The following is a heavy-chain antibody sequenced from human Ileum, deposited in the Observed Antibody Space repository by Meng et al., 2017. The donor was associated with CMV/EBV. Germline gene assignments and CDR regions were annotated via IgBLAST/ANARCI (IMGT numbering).Heavy chain of an antibody. Sequence: SGFIFTAYTMNWVRQYPGKGLEWVSYISSGNYIYYADSVRGRFTIFRDNAKNSVYLQMNNLRGDDTAVYYCARGVDCTRGSCYSDLDFWGQGTLVTVSS. CDR3: ARGVDCTRGSCYSDLDF. J-gene: IGHJ4*02. CDR1: GFIFTAYT. CDR2: ISSGNYI. V-gene: IGHV3-69-1*01. D-gene: IGHD2-15*01.